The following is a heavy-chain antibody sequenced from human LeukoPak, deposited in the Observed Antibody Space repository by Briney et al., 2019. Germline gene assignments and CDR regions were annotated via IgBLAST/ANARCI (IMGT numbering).Heavy chain of an antibody. CDR3: AREQLYSNYYFDF. Sequence: GGSLRLSCAASGFTFSSYSMNWVRQAPGKGLEWVSSISGRSIYIHYADSVKGRFTISRDNAKNSVYLQLNSLRVEDTAVYYCAREQLYSNYYFDFWGQGALVTVSS. CDR2: ISGRSIYI. V-gene: IGHV3-21*06. D-gene: IGHD4-11*01. J-gene: IGHJ4*02. CDR1: GFTFSSYS.